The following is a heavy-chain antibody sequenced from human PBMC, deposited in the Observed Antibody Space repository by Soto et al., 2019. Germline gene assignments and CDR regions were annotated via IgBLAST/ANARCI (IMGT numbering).Heavy chain of an antibody. CDR3: ARRASLDNSGWYWFDP. CDR2: IYYSGST. CDR1: GGSISSSSSH. V-gene: IGHV4-39*01. J-gene: IGHJ5*02. Sequence: SETLSLTCTVSGGSISSSSSHWSWIRQPPGKGLEWMGGIYYSGSTYYNPSLKSRVTISVDTSKNQLSLKLNSMTAADTAVYYCARRASLDNSGWYWFDPWGQGTLVTVSS. D-gene: IGHD6-19*01.